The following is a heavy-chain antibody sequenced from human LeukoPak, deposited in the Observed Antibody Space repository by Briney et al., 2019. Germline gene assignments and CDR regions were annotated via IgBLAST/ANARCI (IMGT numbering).Heavy chain of an antibody. D-gene: IGHD6-19*01. CDR2: IYYSGST. V-gene: IGHV4-59*08. CDR1: GGSISSYY. J-gene: IGHJ6*02. CDR3: ASGWLVRHYYYYYGMDV. Sequence: SETLSLTCTVSGGSISSYYWSCIRQPPGKGLEWIGDIYYSGSTNYNHSLKSRVTISVDTSKNQFSLKLSSVTAADTAVYYCASGWLVRHYYYYYGMDVWGQGTTVTVSS.